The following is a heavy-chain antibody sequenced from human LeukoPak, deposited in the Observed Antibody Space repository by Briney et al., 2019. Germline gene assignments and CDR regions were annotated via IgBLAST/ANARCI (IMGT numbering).Heavy chain of an antibody. CDR2: INWNGGNT. CDR1: GFTFEDYG. V-gene: IGHV3-20*04. Sequence: GGSLRLSCAASGFTFEDYGMSWVRQPPGKGLEWVSGINWNGGNTGYADSVRGRFTISRDNAKNSLYLQTNSLRAEDTAVYYCARAGQEWFGELGFDQWGQGTLVIVSS. D-gene: IGHD3-10*01. CDR3: ARAGQEWFGELGFDQ. J-gene: IGHJ4*02.